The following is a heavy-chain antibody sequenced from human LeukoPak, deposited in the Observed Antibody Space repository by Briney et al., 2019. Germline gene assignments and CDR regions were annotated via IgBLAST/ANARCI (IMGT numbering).Heavy chain of an antibody. V-gene: IGHV4-30-2*01. Sequence: SQTLSLTCTVSGGSISSGGYYWSWIRQPPGKGLEWIGYIYHSGSTYYNPSLKSRVTISVDASKNQFSLKLSSVTAADTAVYYCARGRYDFWGGFPRWFDPWGQGTLVTVSS. CDR1: GGSISSGGYY. J-gene: IGHJ5*02. CDR3: ARGRYDFWGGFPRWFDP. CDR2: IYHSGST. D-gene: IGHD3-3*01.